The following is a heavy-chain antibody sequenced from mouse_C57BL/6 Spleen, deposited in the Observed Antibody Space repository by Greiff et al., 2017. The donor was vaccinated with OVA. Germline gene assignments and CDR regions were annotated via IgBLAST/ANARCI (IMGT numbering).Heavy chain of an antibody. CDR1: GYTFTSYG. V-gene: IGHV1-81*01. CDR2: IYPRSGNT. CDR3: ARRYYGSNPYAMDY. Sequence: VQLHQSGAELARPGASVKLSCKASGYTFTSYGISWVKQRTGKGLEWIGEIYPRSGNTYYNEKFKGKATLTADKSSRTGYMELRSLTSEDSAVYFCARRYYGSNPYAMDYWGQGTSVTVSS. D-gene: IGHD1-1*01. J-gene: IGHJ4*01.